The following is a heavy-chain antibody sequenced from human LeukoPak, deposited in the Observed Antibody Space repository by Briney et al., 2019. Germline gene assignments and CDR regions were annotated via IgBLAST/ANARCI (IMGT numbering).Heavy chain of an antibody. D-gene: IGHD5-18*01. J-gene: IGHJ4*02. CDR3: TSDTVDTAVGIDY. Sequence: GGSLRLSCAASGFTSSRHWMHWVRQAAGTGLVWVSRINSDGSNTAYAIFVKGRLTISKNNSKNTPYLQMNSLRAEDTAIYHCTSDTVDTAVGIDYWGQGTVVTASS. CDR1: GFTSSRHW. V-gene: IGHV3-74*01. CDR2: INSDGSNT.